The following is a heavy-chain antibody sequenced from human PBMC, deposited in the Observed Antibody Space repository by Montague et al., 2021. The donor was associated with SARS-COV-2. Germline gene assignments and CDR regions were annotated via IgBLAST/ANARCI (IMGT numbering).Heavy chain of an antibody. CDR1: GFDFTSSE. J-gene: IGHJ2*01. CDR3: AREAVGYSHGYPYWYFDL. D-gene: IGHD5-18*01. Sequence: SRSLSFSASGFDFTSSEINWVRQAPGKGLEWVSYISTSGTLPSYMDSVKGRFTISRDNAKKSLYLQMDSLRAEDTAVYFCAREAVGYSHGYPYWYFDLWGRGTLVTVSS. V-gene: IGHV3-48*03. CDR2: ISTSGTLP.